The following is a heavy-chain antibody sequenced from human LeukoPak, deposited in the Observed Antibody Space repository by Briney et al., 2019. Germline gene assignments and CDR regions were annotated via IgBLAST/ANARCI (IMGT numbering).Heavy chain of an antibody. CDR2: MIPDSANT. D-gene: IGHD5-24*01. CDR3: GGGGEMATINY. CDR1: GYTFTSYA. V-gene: IGHV1-8*01. J-gene: IGHJ4*02. Sequence: ASVKVSCKTSGYTFTSYAINWVRQATGQGLEWMGWMIPDSANTGFAQKFQGRLTLTRNTSTRAAYMELSSLTSEDTAVYYCGGGGEMATINYWGQRTLVTVSS.